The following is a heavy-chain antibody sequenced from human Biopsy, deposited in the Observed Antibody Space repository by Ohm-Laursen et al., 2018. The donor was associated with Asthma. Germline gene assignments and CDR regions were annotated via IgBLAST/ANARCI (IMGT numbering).Heavy chain of an antibody. CDR2: IDQSGYT. D-gene: IGHD1-20*01. J-gene: IGHJ5*02. CDR3: ARAAITGIRGWFDP. Sequence: SETLSLTCIVYGGYLTGHYWNWIRQPPGKGLEWIGEIDQSGYTNYNPSLKSRVTISADTSKNKFHLNLSSVTAADTAVYFCARAAITGIRGWFDPWGQGTQVTVSS. V-gene: IGHV4-34*01. CDR1: GGYLTGHY.